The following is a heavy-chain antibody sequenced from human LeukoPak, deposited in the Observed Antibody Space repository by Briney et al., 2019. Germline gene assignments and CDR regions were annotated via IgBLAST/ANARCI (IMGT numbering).Heavy chain of an antibody. CDR2: ISSSSSYI. D-gene: IGHD6-13*01. CDR1: GFTFSSYS. CDR3: ARDSAGSSWYEGWNDVDY. J-gene: IGHJ4*02. Sequence: PGGSLRLSCAASGFTFSSYSMNWVRRAPGKGLEWVSSISSSSSYIYYADSVKGRFTISRDNAENSLYLQMNSLRAEDTAVYYCARDSAGSSWYEGWNDVDYWAREPWSPSPQ. V-gene: IGHV3-21*01.